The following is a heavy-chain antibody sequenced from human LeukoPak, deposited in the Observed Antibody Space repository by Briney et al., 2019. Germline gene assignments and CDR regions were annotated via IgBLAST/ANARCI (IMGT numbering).Heavy chain of an antibody. Sequence: GGSLRLSCAASGLAFSSYAMSWVRQAPGKGLEWVSTISVASNTFYADSVKGRFTISRDNSRNTVYLQMTSLRADGTAVYYCADYGVSGVRNNFYWGQGTLVTVSS. V-gene: IGHV3-23*01. D-gene: IGHD3-3*01. CDR1: GLAFSSYA. J-gene: IGHJ4*02. CDR2: ISVASNT. CDR3: ADYGVSGVRNNFY.